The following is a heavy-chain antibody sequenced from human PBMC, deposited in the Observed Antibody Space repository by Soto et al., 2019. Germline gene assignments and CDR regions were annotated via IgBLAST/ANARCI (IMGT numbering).Heavy chain of an antibody. J-gene: IGHJ4*02. V-gene: IGHV1-69*01. CDR3: ARVEYSSGTDPYYFDY. CDR1: GGTFSSYA. CDR2: IIPIFGTA. Sequence: QVQLVQSGAEVKKPGSSVKVSCKASGGTFSSYAISWVRQAPGQGLEWMGGIIPIFGTANYAQKFQGRVTITADESTSTANMELSSLRSEDTAVYYCARVEYSSGTDPYYFDYWGQGTLVTVSS. D-gene: IGHD6-19*01.